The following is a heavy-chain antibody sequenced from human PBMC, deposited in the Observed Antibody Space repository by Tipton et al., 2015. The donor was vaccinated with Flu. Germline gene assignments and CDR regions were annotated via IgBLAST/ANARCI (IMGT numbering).Heavy chain of an antibody. V-gene: IGHV3-7*01. D-gene: IGHD6-13*01. Sequence: QLVQSGGGLVQPGGSLSLSCATSGFTFSDSWMTWVRQTPGRGLEWVANIKEDGSEKYYVDSVKGRFTISRDNAKNSLYLQMNALRVEDSAVYYCARHIATSFWGQGALVTISS. CDR1: GFTFSDSW. J-gene: IGHJ4*02. CDR3: ARHIATSF. CDR2: IKEDGSEK.